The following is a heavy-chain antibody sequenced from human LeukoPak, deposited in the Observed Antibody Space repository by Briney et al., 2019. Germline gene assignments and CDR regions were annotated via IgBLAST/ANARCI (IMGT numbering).Heavy chain of an antibody. V-gene: IGHV1-18*04. CDR3: ARVRMVVVVVAAFNWFDP. Sequence: GASVKVSCKASGYTFTGYYMHWVRQAPGQGLEWMGWISAYNGNTNYAQKLQGRVTMTTDTSTSTAYMELRSLRSDDTAVYYCARVRMVVVVVAAFNWFDPWGQGTLVTVSS. CDR1: GYTFTGYY. D-gene: IGHD2-15*01. J-gene: IGHJ5*02. CDR2: ISAYNGNT.